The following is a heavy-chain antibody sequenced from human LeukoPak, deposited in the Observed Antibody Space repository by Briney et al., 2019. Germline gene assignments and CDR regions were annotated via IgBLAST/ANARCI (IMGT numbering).Heavy chain of an antibody. J-gene: IGHJ4*02. Sequence: ASVKVSCKASGYTFTDYYVHWVRQVPGQGLEWMGWISPNSGGTNYAQNFQGRVTMTRDTSISTAYMELSSLRSDDTAVYYCARDGPWLLEWSNTGFFDYWGLGTLVTVSS. CDR2: ISPNSGGT. D-gene: IGHD3-3*01. CDR1: GYTFTDYY. CDR3: ARDGPWLLEWSNTGFFDY. V-gene: IGHV1-2*02.